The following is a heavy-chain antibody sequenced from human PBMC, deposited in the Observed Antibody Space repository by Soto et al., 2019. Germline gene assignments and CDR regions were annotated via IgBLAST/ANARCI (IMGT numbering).Heavy chain of an antibody. D-gene: IGHD4-17*01. J-gene: IGHJ4*02. Sequence: QVQLVESGGGVVQPGTSLRLSCAASGFSFSIYGMHWVRQAPGEGLEWVAGTWYDGSNKYYADSVKGRFSISRDNSQNTRFLQMNGLRAEDTAVYYCARDDKDEYGADRGGFGCWGQGTLVTVSS. CDR3: ARDDKDEYGADRGGFGC. CDR1: GFSFSIYG. CDR2: TWYDGSNK. V-gene: IGHV3-33*01.